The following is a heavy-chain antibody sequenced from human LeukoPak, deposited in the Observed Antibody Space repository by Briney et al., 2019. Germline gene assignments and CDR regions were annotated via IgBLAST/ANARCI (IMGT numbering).Heavy chain of an antibody. Sequence: GGSLRLSCAASGFTFSSYGMSWVRQAPGKGLEWVANIKQDGSERYYVDSVKGRFTISRDNAKNSLYLQMDSLRAEDTAVYYCARAPTLVATANYDYWGQGTLVTVSS. CDR2: IKQDGSER. CDR1: GFTFSSYG. J-gene: IGHJ4*02. CDR3: ARAPTLVATANYDY. V-gene: IGHV3-7*01. D-gene: IGHD5-12*01.